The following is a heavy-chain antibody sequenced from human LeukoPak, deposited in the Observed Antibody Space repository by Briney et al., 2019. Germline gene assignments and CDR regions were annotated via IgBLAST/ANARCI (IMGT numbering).Heavy chain of an antibody. CDR1: GYTLTELS. Sequence: ASVKVSCKVSGYTLTELSMHWVRQAPGKGLGWMGGFDPEDGETIYAQKFQGRVTITEDTSTDTAYMELSSLRSEDTAVYYCATHPAHSVIAAAGTPAYYYYYMDVWGKGTTVTVSS. CDR2: FDPEDGET. J-gene: IGHJ6*03. V-gene: IGHV1-24*01. D-gene: IGHD6-13*01. CDR3: ATHPAHSVIAAAGTPAYYYYYMDV.